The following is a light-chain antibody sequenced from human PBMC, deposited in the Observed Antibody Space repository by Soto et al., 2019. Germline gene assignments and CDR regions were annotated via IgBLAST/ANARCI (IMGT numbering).Light chain of an antibody. CDR3: QPRSNWPIT. J-gene: IGKJ5*01. CDR2: DAS. CDR1: QSVSSY. Sequence: EIVLKQSPATLSLSPGERATLSCRASQSVSSYLSWYQPKPGQAPRLPIYDASNRATGIPARFRGSGSGTDFTLTISSLEPEDFAVYYCQPRSNWPITLGRGTRLEI. V-gene: IGKV3-11*01.